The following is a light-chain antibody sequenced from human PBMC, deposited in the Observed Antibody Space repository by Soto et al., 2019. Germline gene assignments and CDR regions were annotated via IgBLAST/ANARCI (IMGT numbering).Light chain of an antibody. Sequence: QSVLTQPPSASGSPGQSVTISYTGTSSDIGGYNFVSWYQQHPGKAPKLMIDEVNKRPSGVPDRFSGSKSGNTASLTVSGLQAEDEADYYCSSYADTNNLVFGGGTKLTVL. CDR3: SSYADTNNLV. CDR1: SSDIGGYNF. V-gene: IGLV2-8*01. CDR2: EVN. J-gene: IGLJ2*01.